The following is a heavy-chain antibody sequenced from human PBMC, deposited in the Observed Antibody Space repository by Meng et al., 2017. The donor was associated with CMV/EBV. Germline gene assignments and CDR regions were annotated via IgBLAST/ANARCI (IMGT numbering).Heavy chain of an antibody. CDR3: ARLNRIPIVVVPAAIGPFDY. CDR1: SSSYY. D-gene: IGHD2-2*01. CDR2: IYYSGSN. V-gene: IGHV4-39*01. Sequence: SSSYYWGWSRQPPEKGLEWIGSIYYSGSNYYNPSLKGRVTISVDTSKNQFSLKLSSVTAADTAVYYCARLNRIPIVVVPAAIGPFDYWGQGTLVTVSS. J-gene: IGHJ4*02.